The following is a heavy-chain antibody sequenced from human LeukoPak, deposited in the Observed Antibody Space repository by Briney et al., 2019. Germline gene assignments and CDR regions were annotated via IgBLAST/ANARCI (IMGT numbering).Heavy chain of an antibody. CDR2: ISSTGSYI. V-gene: IGHV3-21*01. D-gene: IGHD4-17*01. J-gene: IGHJ2*01. CDR3: ARGGNHGDYWYFNL. Sequence: GGSLRLSCAASGFNLASYMLNWVRQAPGKGLEWVSSISSTGSYIYYADSVKGRFTISRDNAETSLHLQMNSLRAEDTAVYYCARGGNHGDYWYFNLWGRGTLVTVSS. CDR1: GFNLASYM.